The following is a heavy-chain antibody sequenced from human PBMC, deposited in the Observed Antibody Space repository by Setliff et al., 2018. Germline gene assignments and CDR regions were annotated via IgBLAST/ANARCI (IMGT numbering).Heavy chain of an antibody. Sequence: SETLSLTCAASGGTFSDYYWTWIRQPPGKGLEWIGEINHSGSSNYNPSLKSRVTISVDTSKNQFSLKLNSVTAADTAVYYCAALPMEICPIGPPHYWGPGTLVTVSS. CDR2: INHSGSS. CDR1: GGTFSDYY. CDR3: AALPMEICPIGPPHY. D-gene: IGHD3-3*01. V-gene: IGHV4-34*08. J-gene: IGHJ4*02.